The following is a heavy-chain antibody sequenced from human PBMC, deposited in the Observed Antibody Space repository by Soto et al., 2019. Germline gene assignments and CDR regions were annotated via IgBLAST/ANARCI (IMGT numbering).Heavy chain of an antibody. CDR1: GYNFNTYG. V-gene: IGHV1-18*01. CDR2: ISGYNGLT. D-gene: IGHD3-22*01. Sequence: QVQLVQSGAEVRRPGTSVRISCTTSGYNFNTYGIIWVRQVPGEGLEWMGWISGYNGLTKYAQSLEDRVTWSTAMSTSTSFLELRNLRSGDTALYFCARDRDYSHTDADIDYWGQGTLVTVSS. J-gene: IGHJ4*02. CDR3: ARDRDYSHTDADIDY.